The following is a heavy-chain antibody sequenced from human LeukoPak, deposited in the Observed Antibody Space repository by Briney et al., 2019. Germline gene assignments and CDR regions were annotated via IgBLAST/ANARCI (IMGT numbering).Heavy chain of an antibody. V-gene: IGHV1-18*01. Sequence: ASVKVSCKTSGYSENFGITWVRQVAGQGLEWMGWISAQHGQTEYAPNSQDRVTMTTDTYTNTAYMELRSLRSDDTAVYYCAGSLRYCTSNGFYLKYWGQGTLVTVSS. J-gene: IGHJ4*02. D-gene: IGHD2-2*01. CDR2: ISAQHGQT. CDR3: AGSLRYCTSNGFYLKY. CDR1: GYSENFG.